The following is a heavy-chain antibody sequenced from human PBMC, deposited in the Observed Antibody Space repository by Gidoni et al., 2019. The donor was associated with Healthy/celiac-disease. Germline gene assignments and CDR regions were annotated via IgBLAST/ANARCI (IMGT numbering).Heavy chain of an antibody. D-gene: IGHD6-13*01. J-gene: IGHJ2*01. V-gene: IGHV4-59*01. CDR2: IYYSGST. CDR1: GGSLSSYY. Sequence: QVQLQASGPGLVKPSETLSLTCTVSGGSLSSYYWSWIRQPPGKGLEWMWYIYYSGSTNVNPSLKSRVTISVDTSKNQFSLKLSSVTAADTAVYYCARSLIGIAAAGPGYWYFDLWGRGTLVTVSS. CDR3: ARSLIGIAAAGPGYWYFDL.